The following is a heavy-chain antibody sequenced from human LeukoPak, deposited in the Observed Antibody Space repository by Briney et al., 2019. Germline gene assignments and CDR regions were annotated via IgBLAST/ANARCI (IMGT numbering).Heavy chain of an antibody. CDR2: ISRRSTYI. CDR1: GFTFSNYN. D-gene: IGHD3-9*01. CDR3: AKADEIYDILTGYYRGPFDY. Sequence: GGSLRLSCAASGFTFSNYNIIWIRQAPGKGLEWVSSISRRSTYIFYADSVKGRFTISRDNAENSVFLQMNSLRAEDTAVYYCAKADEIYDILTGYYRGPFDYWGQGTLVTVSS. J-gene: IGHJ4*02. V-gene: IGHV3-21*04.